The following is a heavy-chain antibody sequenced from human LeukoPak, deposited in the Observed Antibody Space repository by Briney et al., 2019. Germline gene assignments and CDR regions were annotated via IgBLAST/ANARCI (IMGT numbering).Heavy chain of an antibody. V-gene: IGHV4-34*01. CDR1: GGSFSGYY. CDR3: ARGSWYGGPYDY. J-gene: IGHJ4*02. Sequence: PSETLSLTCAVYGGSFSGYYWSWIRQPPGKGLEWIGEINHSGSTNYNPSLKSRVTISVDTSKNQFSLKLSSVTAADTAVYYCARGSWYGGPYDYWGQGTLVTVSS. CDR2: INHSGST. D-gene: IGHD6-13*01.